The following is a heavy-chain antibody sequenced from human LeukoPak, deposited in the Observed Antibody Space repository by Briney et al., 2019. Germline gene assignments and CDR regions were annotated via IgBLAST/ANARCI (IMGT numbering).Heavy chain of an antibody. D-gene: IGHD2-8*01. Sequence: GGSLRLSCAASGFTFSSYSMNWVRQAPGKGLEWVSYISSSSSTIYYADSVKGRFTISRDNAKNSLYLQMNSLRAADTAVYYCARSSESVYYYYYMDVWGKGTTVTVSS. J-gene: IGHJ6*03. CDR1: GFTFSSYS. CDR3: ARSSESVYYYYYMDV. V-gene: IGHV3-48*04. CDR2: ISSSSSTI.